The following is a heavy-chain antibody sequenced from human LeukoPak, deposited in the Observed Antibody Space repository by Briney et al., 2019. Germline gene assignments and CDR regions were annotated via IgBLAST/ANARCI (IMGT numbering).Heavy chain of an antibody. CDR3: ARGQQWLAYYFDY. Sequence: GGSLRLSCAASGFTFSSSAMHWVRQAPGKGLEWVAVIPYDGSNKYYADSVKGRFTISRDNSKNTLYLQMNSLRAEDTAVYYCARGQQWLAYYFDYWGQGTLVTVSS. V-gene: IGHV3-30-3*01. CDR1: GFTFSSSA. D-gene: IGHD6-19*01. J-gene: IGHJ4*02. CDR2: IPYDGSNK.